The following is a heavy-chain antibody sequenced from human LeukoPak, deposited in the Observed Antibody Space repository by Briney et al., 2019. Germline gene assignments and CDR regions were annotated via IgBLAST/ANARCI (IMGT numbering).Heavy chain of an antibody. V-gene: IGHV3-23*01. Sequence: PGGSLRLSCAASGFTFSSYAMSWVRQAPGKGLEWVSAISGSGGSTYYAGSVKGRFTISRDNSKNTLYLQMNSLRAEDTAVYYCAKGMNLEWLLIDSPLMDVWGKGTTVTVSS. CDR2: ISGSGGST. CDR1: GFTFSSYA. J-gene: IGHJ6*04. CDR3: AKGMNLEWLLIDSPLMDV. D-gene: IGHD3-3*01.